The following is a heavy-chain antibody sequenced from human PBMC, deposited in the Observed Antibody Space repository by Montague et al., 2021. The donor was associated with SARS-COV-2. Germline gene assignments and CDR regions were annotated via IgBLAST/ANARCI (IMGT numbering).Heavy chain of an antibody. V-gene: IGHV4-59*08. D-gene: IGHD3-3*01. CDR2: IYYSGST. Sequence: SETLSLTCTVSGGSISSYYWSWIRQPPGKGLEWIGCIYYSGSTNYNPSLRSRVTISVDTSKNQFSLKLSSVTAADTAVYYCATLPSSITIFGVVQGYYFDDWGQGTLVTVSS. J-gene: IGHJ4*02. CDR1: GGSISSYY. CDR3: ATLPSSITIFGVVQGYYFDD.